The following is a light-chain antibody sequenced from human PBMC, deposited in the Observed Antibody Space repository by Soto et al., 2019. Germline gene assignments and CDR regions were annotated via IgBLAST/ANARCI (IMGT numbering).Light chain of an antibody. CDR3: SSYAGSYTEV. CDR1: SSDVGGYNF. J-gene: IGLJ1*01. V-gene: IGLV2-11*01. Sequence: QADVPQPASVSGSAVQSITISFSGTSSDVGGYNFVSWYQQHPGKAPKLMIYDVSERPSGVPDRFFGSKSGNTASLTISGLQAKDEADYYCSSYAGSYTEVFGTGTKVTV. CDR2: DVS.